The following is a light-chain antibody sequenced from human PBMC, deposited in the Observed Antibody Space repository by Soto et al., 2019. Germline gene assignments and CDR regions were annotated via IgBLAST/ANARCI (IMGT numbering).Light chain of an antibody. CDR3: SSYTTSSTVI. J-gene: IGLJ2*01. CDR1: SSDVGDHNY. Sequence: QSALTQPASVSGSPGQSITISCTGTSSDVGDHNYVSWYQQQPGKAPKLMIYAVSNRPSGVSNRFSGSKSGNTASLTISGLQAEDEADYYCSSYTTSSTVIVGGGTKLTVL. CDR2: AVS. V-gene: IGLV2-14*03.